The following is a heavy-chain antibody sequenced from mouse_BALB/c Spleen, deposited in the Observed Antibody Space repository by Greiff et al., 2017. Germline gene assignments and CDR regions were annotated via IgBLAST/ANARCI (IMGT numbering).Heavy chain of an antibody. J-gene: IGHJ4*01. CDR2: IWSGGIT. CDR3: DGNYYGMNYYAMDD. CDR1: GFSFTSYG. V-gene: IGHV2-4-1*01. Sequence: VHLVESGPGLVQPSHTLSLTCTFSGFSFTSYGVHWVRQSPGKGLEWLGVIWSGGITYYNAAFISRLGLSKDTCKSQVFFKMNSLQADYTAITYCDGNYYGMNYYAMDDWGQGTSVTVSS. D-gene: IGHD1-1*01.